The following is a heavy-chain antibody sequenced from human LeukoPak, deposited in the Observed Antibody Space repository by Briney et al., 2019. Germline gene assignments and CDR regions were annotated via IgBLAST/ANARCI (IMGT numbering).Heavy chain of an antibody. CDR1: GDSISSVTHY. Sequence: SETLSLTCSVSGDSISSVTHYWGWIGKSPGKGLEWLGSIYYSGSTHYNPSLKSRITLSVDTSRNQFSLKLSSVTAADTAVYYCASTIAAAGTKHFDYWGQGTLVTVSS. V-gene: IGHV4-39*01. CDR3: ASTIAAAGTKHFDY. D-gene: IGHD6-13*01. CDR2: IYYSGST. J-gene: IGHJ4*02.